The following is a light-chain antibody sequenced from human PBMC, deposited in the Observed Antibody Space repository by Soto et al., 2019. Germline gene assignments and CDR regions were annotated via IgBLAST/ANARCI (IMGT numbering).Light chain of an antibody. CDR2: GAS. V-gene: IGKV3-15*01. CDR3: QQYNDWPPTWT. CDR1: QSVSRN. Sequence: EIVMTQSPATLSVSPGERATLSCRASQSVSRNLAWYQQKPGQAPRLLIYGASTRATGIPARFSGSGSGTEFTLTISSLQSEHFAIYHCQQYNDWPPTWTFGQGTKVEIK. J-gene: IGKJ1*01.